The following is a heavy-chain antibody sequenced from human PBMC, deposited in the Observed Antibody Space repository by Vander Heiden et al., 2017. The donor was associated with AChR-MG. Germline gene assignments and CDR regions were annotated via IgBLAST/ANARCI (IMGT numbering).Heavy chain of an antibody. CDR2: ISGSGCST. D-gene: IGHD3-22*01. J-gene: IGHJ4*02. Sequence: EVQLLESGGGLVQPGGSLRLSCAASGFTFSSYAMSWVRQAPGKGLEWVSAISGSGCSTYYADSVKGRFTISRDNSKNTLYLQMNSLRAEDTAVYYCAKVGYYYGSSGYYYANYFDYWGQGTLVTVSS. CDR1: GFTFSSYA. CDR3: AKVGYYYGSSGYYYANYFDY. V-gene: IGHV3-23*01.